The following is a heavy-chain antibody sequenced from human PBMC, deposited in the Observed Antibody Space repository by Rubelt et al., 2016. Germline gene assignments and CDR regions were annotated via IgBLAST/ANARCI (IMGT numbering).Heavy chain of an antibody. J-gene: IGHJ4*02. D-gene: IGHD1-26*01. CDR1: GFTFRRYW. V-gene: IGHV3-74*01. CDR3: ASVLAGGTRRFDD. Sequence: CGGNLVQPGGSLRISCAASGFTFRRYWMHWVRQAPGKGLVWVSRINEVGSNTNYADSVEGRFTISRDNAKNKLYLQMNSLRAEDTAVYYCASVLAGGTRRFDDWGQGTLVTVSS. CDR2: INEVGSNT.